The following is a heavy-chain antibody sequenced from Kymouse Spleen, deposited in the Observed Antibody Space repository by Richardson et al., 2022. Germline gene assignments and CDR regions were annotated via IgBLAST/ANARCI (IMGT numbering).Heavy chain of an antibody. V-gene: IGHV3-13*01. CDR3: ARDYGDGTGWYFDL. CDR1: GFTFSSYD. D-gene: IGHD3-9*01,IGHD7-27*02. Sequence: EVQLVESGGGLVQPGGSLRLSCAASGFTFSSYDMHWVRQATGKGLEWVSAIGTAGDTYYPGSVKGRFTISRENAKNSLYLQMNSLRAGDTAVYYCARDYGDGTGWYFDLWGRGTLVTVSS. J-gene: IGHJ2*01. CDR2: IGTAGDT.